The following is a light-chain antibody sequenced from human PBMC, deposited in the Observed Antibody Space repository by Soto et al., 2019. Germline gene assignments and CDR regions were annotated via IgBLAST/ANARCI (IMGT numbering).Light chain of an antibody. CDR3: QQYGSSPQYA. V-gene: IGKV3-20*01. CDR2: DTS. J-gene: IGKJ2*01. Sequence: EIVLLQSPGTLSLSPGEGATLSCRASQSVSSNYFAWYQQRPGQAPRLLIYDTSSRATGIPDRFSGSGSGTDFTLTINRLEPEDFAVYFCQQYGSSPQYAFGQGTRLEIK. CDR1: QSVSSNY.